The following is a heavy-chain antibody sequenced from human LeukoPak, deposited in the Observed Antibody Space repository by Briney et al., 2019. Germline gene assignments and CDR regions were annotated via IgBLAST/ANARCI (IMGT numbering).Heavy chain of an antibody. J-gene: IGHJ4*02. Sequence: PGGSLRLSCAASGLTLSDYYMAWIRQAPRKGLEWVSYISSGSIHTNYADSVKGRFTMSRDNANNSLYLQMNSLRVEDTAIYYCARGTGYGGNSGPGDYWGQGTLVTVSS. CDR2: ISSGSIHT. CDR1: GLTLSDYY. CDR3: ARGTGYGGNSGPGDY. D-gene: IGHD4-23*01. V-gene: IGHV3-11*05.